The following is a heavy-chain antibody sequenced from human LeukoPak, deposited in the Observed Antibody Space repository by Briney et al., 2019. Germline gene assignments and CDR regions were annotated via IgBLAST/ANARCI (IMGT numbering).Heavy chain of an antibody. Sequence: ASVKVSCKASGYTFTSYDINWVRQATGQGLEWMGWMNPNSGNTGYAQKFQGRVTITRNTSISTAYMELSSLRSDDTAVYYCARGPDYDFWSGFQTNMDVWGKGTTVTVSS. CDR3: ARGPDYDFWSGFQTNMDV. CDR2: MNPNSGNT. J-gene: IGHJ6*03. V-gene: IGHV1-8*03. D-gene: IGHD3-3*01. CDR1: GYTFTSYD.